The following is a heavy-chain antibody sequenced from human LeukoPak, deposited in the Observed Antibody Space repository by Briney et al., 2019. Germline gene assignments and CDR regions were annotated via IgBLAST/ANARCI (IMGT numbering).Heavy chain of an antibody. V-gene: IGHV4-39*01. Sequence: PSETLSLTCAVYGGSFSGYYWGWIRQPPGKGLEWIGSIYSSGSTYYNPSLKSRVTISVDTSKNQFSLKLSSVTAADTAVYYCASPTVRGTHYYYMDVWGKGTTVTVSS. J-gene: IGHJ6*03. D-gene: IGHD3-10*01. CDR1: GGSFSGYY. CDR3: ASPTVRGTHYYYMDV. CDR2: IYSSGST.